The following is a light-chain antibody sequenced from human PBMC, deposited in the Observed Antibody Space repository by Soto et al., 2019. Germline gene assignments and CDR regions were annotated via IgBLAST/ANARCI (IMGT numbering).Light chain of an antibody. CDR1: QSVGNW. Sequence: DIQMTQSPSTLSASVGDRVSITCRASQSVGNWLAWYQHKPGKAPNLLIYKASRLESGVPSRFSGSSSGTEFTLTLSSLQPDDFATYYCQQYHSFPYTFGQGTKLEI. CDR3: QQYHSFPYT. V-gene: IGKV1-5*03. CDR2: KAS. J-gene: IGKJ2*01.